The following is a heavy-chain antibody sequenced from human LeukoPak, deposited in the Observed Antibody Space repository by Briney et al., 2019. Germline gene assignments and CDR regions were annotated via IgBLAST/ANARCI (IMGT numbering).Heavy chain of an antibody. Sequence: ASVKVSCKVSGYTLTKLSMHWVRQAPGKGLEWMGGFDHEDGKTIYAQKFQGRVTMTEDTSTDTAYMELSSLRAEDTAVYYCAEDQKLQPFHYWGQGTLVTVSS. CDR2: FDHEDGKT. V-gene: IGHV1-24*01. J-gene: IGHJ4*02. CDR3: AEDQKLQPFHY. CDR1: GYTLTKLS. D-gene: IGHD1-1*01.